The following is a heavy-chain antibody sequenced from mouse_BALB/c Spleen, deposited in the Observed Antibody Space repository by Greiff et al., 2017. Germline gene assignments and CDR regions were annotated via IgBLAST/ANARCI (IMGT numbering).Heavy chain of an antibody. V-gene: IGHV2-9*02. CDR1: GFSLTSYG. Sequence: QVQLKESGPGLVAPSQSLSITCTVSGFSLTSYGVHWVRQPPGKGLEWLGVIWAGGSTNYNSALMSRLSISKDNSKSQVFLKMNSLQTDDTAMYYCARGNDGYYEYYFDYWGQGTTLTVSS. CDR2: IWAGGST. CDR3: ARGNDGYYEYYFDY. D-gene: IGHD2-3*01. J-gene: IGHJ2*01.